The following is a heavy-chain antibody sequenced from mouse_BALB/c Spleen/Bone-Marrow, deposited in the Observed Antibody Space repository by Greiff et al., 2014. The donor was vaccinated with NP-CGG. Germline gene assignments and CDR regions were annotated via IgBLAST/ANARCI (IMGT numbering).Heavy chain of an antibody. D-gene: IGHD2-1*01. CDR2: ISSGGSYT. CDR1: AFTFSSYT. V-gene: IGHV5-6-4*01. J-gene: IGHJ4*01. CDR3: TRDGKGNYDYAMDY. Sequence: EVKLVESGGGLVKPGGSLKLSCAASAFTFSSYTMSWVRQTPEKRLEWVATISSGGSYTYYPDSVKGRFTISRDNAKNTLYLQMSSLKSEDTAMYYCTRDGKGNYDYAMDYWGQGTSVTVSS.